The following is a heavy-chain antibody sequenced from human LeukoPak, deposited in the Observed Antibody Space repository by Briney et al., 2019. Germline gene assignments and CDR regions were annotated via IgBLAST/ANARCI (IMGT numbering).Heavy chain of an antibody. V-gene: IGHV1-69*13. J-gene: IGHJ4*02. CDR2: IIPIFGTA. CDR1: GGTFSSYA. Sequence: ASVKVSCKASGGTFSSYAISWVRQAPGQGLEWMGGIIPIFGTANYAQKSQGRVTITADESTSTAYMELSSLRSEDTAVYYCAREGFTSSSSFFDYWGQGTLVTVSS. CDR3: AREGFTSSSSFFDY. D-gene: IGHD6-6*01.